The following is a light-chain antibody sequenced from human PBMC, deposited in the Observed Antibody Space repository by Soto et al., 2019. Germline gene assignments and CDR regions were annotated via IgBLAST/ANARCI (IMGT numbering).Light chain of an antibody. J-gene: IGKJ5*01. CDR3: MQGTHWPPT. CDR1: QSVLYRSNNKNY. CDR2: WAS. V-gene: IGKV4-1*01. Sequence: DIVMTQSPDSLAVSLGEGATINCTSRQSVLYRSNNKNYLAWYQQKPGQPPQLLIYWASTRESGVPDRFSGSGSGTDFTLKISRVEAEDVGVYDCMQGTHWPPTLGQVTRLEI.